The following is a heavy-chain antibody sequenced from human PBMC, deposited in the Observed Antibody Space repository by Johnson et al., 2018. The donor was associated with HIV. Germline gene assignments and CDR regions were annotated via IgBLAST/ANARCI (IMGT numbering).Heavy chain of an antibody. J-gene: IGHJ3*02. CDR3: ATILYYYDSSGYSFDAFDI. Sequence: QVQLVESGGGVVQPGGSLRLSCVASGFTFSSYGMHWVRQAPGKGLEWVAFIRYDGINKYYADSVKGRFTISRDNSKNTLYLQMNSLIAEDTVVYYCATILYYYDSSGYSFDAFDIWGQGTLVTVSS. D-gene: IGHD3-22*01. V-gene: IGHV3-30*02. CDR2: IRYDGINK. CDR1: GFTFSSYG.